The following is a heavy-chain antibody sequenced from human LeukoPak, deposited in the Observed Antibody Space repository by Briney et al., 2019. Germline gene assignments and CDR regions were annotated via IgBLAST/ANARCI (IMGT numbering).Heavy chain of an antibody. Sequence: SETLSLTCTVSGGSVSSYYWSWIRQPPGKGLEWIGYMYYSGSTNYNPSLKSRVTISIDTSKNQFSLKLNSVTAADTAVYYCARELAYCGGDCYSFDYWGQGTLVTVSS. D-gene: IGHD2-21*02. CDR1: GGSVSSYY. V-gene: IGHV4-59*02. CDR2: MYYSGST. J-gene: IGHJ4*02. CDR3: ARELAYCGGDCYSFDY.